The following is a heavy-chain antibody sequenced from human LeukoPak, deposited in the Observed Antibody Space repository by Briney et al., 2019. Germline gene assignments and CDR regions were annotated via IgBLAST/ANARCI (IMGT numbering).Heavy chain of an antibody. J-gene: IGHJ4*02. CDR2: ISGSGGST. V-gene: IGHV3-23*01. D-gene: IGHD3-10*01. CDR3: AKTVLLWFGEFTYFDY. Sequence: PGGSLRLSCAASGFTFSNYAMSWVRQAPGKGLEWVSGISGSGGSTYYADSVKGRFTISRDNSKNTLYLQMNSLRAEDTAVYYCAKTVLLWFGEFTYFDYWGQGTLVTVSS. CDR1: GFTFSNYA.